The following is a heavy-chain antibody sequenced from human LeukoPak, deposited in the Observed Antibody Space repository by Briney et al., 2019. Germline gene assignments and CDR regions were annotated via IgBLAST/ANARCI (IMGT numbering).Heavy chain of an antibody. Sequence: GASVKVSCKASGYTFTSYYMHWVRQAPGQGLEWMGIINPSGGSTSYAQKFQGRVTMTRDTSTSTVYMELSSLRSEDTAVYYCASSPSPDYGANSHYFDYWGRGTLVTVSS. J-gene: IGHJ4*02. V-gene: IGHV1-46*01. CDR1: GYTFTSYY. D-gene: IGHD4-23*01. CDR3: ASSPSPDYGANSHYFDY. CDR2: INPSGGST.